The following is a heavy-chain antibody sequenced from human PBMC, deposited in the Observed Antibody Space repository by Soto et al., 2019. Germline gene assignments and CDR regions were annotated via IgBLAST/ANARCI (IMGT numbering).Heavy chain of an antibody. CDR1: GFSISVYG. V-gene: IGHV3-23*01. J-gene: IGHJ4*02. CDR3: VRWNGYGDH. CDR2: VSGGSGAI. Sequence: EVQLLESGGGLVQPGGSLRLSCAASGFSISVYGVTWVRQAPGKGLEWVSGVSGGSGAIHYRDSVKGRFSITTDNSANTAYLQMNSLRVEDTAVYYCVRWNGYGDHWGQGTRVTVS. D-gene: IGHD1-1*01.